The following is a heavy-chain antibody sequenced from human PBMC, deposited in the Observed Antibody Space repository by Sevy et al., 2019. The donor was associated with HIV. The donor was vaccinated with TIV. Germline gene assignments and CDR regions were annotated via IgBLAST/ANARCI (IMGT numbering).Heavy chain of an antibody. CDR2: INPSGGST. V-gene: IGHV1-46*01. J-gene: IGHJ5*02. CDR3: ARDQSPYYYDSSGYYYH. CDR1: GYTFTSYY. Sequence: ASVKVSCKASGYTFTSYYMHWVRQAPGQGLEWMGIINPSGGSTSYAQKFQGRVTMTRDTSTSTVYMELSSLRSEDTAGYYCARDQSPYYYDSSGYYYHWGQGTLVTVSS. D-gene: IGHD3-22*01.